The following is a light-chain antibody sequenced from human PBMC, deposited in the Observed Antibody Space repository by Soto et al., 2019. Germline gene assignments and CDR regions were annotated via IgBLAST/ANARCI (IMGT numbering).Light chain of an antibody. J-gene: IGKJ4*01. Sequence: EIVLTQSPGTLSLSPGERATFSCRASQSLSSSFAWYQQKPGQAPRLLIYGASSRATGIPDRFSGSGSGTYFTLTISRLEPEDFAVYYCQQYGSSPTFGGGTKVEIK. V-gene: IGKV3-20*01. CDR1: QSLSSS. CDR2: GAS. CDR3: QQYGSSPT.